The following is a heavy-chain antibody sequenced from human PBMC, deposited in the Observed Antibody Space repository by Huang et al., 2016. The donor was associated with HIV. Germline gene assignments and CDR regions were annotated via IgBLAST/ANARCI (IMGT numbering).Heavy chain of an antibody. V-gene: IGHV7-4-1*02. CDR1: EYTFTTYT. CDR3: ASLEQAPNYDYMAV. CDR2: INTNTGIP. J-gene: IGHJ6*03. Sequence: GASVKISCKASEYTFTTYTMNWVRQAPGQGLEWMGWINTNTGIPTYAQGFTGRFVISSDTSVTTAYLQISNLKAEDTAVYYCASLEQAPNYDYMAVWGKGTTVTVSS.